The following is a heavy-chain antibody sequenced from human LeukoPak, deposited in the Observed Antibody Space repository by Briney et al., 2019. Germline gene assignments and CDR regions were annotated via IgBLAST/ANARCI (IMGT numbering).Heavy chain of an antibody. Sequence: SETLSLTCAVYGGSFSGYYWSWIRQPPGKGLEWIGEINHSGSTNYNPSLKSRVTISVDTSKNQFSLKLSSVTAADTAVYYCARGAVGSSSQYFDYWGQRTLVTVSS. CDR3: ARGAVGSSSQYFDY. V-gene: IGHV4-34*01. CDR2: INHSGST. J-gene: IGHJ4*02. CDR1: GGSFSGYY. D-gene: IGHD6-6*01.